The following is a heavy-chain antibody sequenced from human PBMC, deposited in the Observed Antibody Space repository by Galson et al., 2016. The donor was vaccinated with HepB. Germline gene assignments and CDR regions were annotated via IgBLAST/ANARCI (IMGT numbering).Heavy chain of an antibody. D-gene: IGHD3-10*01. Sequence: SLRLSCAASGFTFSSYAMHWVRQAPGKGLEWVAVISHDGINKYYADSVKGRFTISRDNSKNTLYLQMNSLRAEDTAVYYCARVGSVYYPTGHVDPWGQGTLVTISS. V-gene: IGHV3-30*04. CDR1: GFTFSSYA. J-gene: IGHJ5*02. CDR2: ISHDGINK. CDR3: ARVGSVYYPTGHVDP.